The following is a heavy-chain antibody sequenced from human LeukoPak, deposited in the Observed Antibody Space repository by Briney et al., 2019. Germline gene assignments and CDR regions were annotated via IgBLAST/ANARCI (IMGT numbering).Heavy chain of an antibody. CDR3: ARAEWELRYHFDY. V-gene: IGHV1-2*04. CDR2: INPNSGGT. Sequence: GASVKVSCKASGYTFTGYYMHWVRQAPGQGLEWMGWINPNSGGTNYAQKFQGWVTMTRDTSISTAYMELSRLRSDDTAVHYCARAEWELRYHFDYWGQGTLVTVSS. D-gene: IGHD1-26*01. J-gene: IGHJ4*02. CDR1: GYTFTGYY.